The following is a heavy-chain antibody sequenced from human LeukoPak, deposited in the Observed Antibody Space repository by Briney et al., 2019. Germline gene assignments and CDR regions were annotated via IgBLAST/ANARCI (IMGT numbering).Heavy chain of an antibody. CDR3: ARVMMGATVTTFHYYCMDV. CDR2: ITSSSSHI. Sequence: MTGGSLRLSCAACGFTFSHYSIDWVRQAPGKGLERVASITSSSSHIYYADSVKGRFTISRDNAKNELYLQMNSLRAEDTAIYYCARVMMGATVTTFHYYCMDVWGVGTTATVSS. D-gene: IGHD4-11*01. J-gene: IGHJ6*03. CDR1: GFTFSHYS. V-gene: IGHV3-21*01.